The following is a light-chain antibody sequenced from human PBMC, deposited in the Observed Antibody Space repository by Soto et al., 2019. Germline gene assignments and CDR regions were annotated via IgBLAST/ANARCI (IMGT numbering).Light chain of an antibody. CDR2: EGS. V-gene: IGLV2-23*03. Sequence: QSALTQPASVSGSPGQSITISSTGTSSDVGSYNLVSWYQQHPGKAPKLMIYEGSKRPSGVSNRFSGSKSGNTASLTISGLQAEDEADYYCCSYAGSSTFEVFGTGTKVTVL. CDR3: CSYAGSSTFEV. CDR1: SSDVGSYNL. J-gene: IGLJ1*01.